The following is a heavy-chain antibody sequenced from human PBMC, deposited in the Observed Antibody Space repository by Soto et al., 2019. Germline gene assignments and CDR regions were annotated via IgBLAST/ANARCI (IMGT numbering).Heavy chain of an antibody. CDR2: ISYDGSNK. J-gene: IGHJ6*02. CDR3: ARDARSVLRFLEGYYGMDV. Sequence: PGGALRLSCAASGFTFSSYSMHWVRPAPGKGLGWVAVISYDGSNKYYADSVKGRFTISRDNSKNTLYLQMNSLRAEDTAVYYCARDARSVLRFLEGYYGMDVWGQGTTVTVSS. V-gene: IGHV3-30-3*01. CDR1: GFTFSSYS. D-gene: IGHD3-3*01.